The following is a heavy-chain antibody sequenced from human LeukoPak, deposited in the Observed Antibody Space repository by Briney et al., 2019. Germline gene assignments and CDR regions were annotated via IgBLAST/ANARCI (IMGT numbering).Heavy chain of an antibody. CDR1: GYTFTSYG. CDR3: ARDLIPHIYCSSTSCSHTPFDY. V-gene: IGHV1-18*01. D-gene: IGHD2-2*01. J-gene: IGHJ4*02. Sequence: GASVKVSCKASGYTFTSYGISWVRQAPGQGLEWMGWISAYNGNTNYAQKLQGRVTLTTDTSTSTAYMELRSLRSDDTAVYYCARDLIPHIYCSSTSCSHTPFDYWGQGTLVTVSS. CDR2: ISAYNGNT.